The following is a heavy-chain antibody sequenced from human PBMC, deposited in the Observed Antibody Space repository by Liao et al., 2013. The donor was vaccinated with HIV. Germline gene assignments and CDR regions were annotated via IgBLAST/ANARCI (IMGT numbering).Heavy chain of an antibody. Sequence: QVQLQQWGAGLLKPSETLSLTCGVFGGSFSDYYWSWIRQPPGKGLEWIGEINQRGSTNYNPSLKSRVTISVDVSKDHFSLNLTSVTAADTAVYYCARVPPLRGWADYWGQGALVTVSS. V-gene: IGHV4-34*01. D-gene: IGHD3-10*01. J-gene: IGHJ4*02. CDR3: ARVPPLRGWADY. CDR2: INQRGST. CDR1: GGSFSDYY.